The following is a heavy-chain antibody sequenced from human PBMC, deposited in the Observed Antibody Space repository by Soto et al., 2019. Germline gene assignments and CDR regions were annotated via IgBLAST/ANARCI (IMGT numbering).Heavy chain of an antibody. CDR3: ARSIGVTYYDFWSGYPNDAFDI. Sequence: PSETLSRTCTVSGSSISSYYWSWIRQPPGRGLEWIVYIYYSGSTNYNPSLKSRVTISVDTSKNQFSLKLSSVTAADTAVYYCARSIGVTYYDFWSGYPNDAFDIWGQGTMVSVS. CDR2: IYYSGST. CDR1: GSSISSYY. D-gene: IGHD3-3*01. V-gene: IGHV4-59*08. J-gene: IGHJ3*02.